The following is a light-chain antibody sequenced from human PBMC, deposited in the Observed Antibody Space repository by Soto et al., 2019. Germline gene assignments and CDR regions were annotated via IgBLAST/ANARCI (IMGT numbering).Light chain of an antibody. V-gene: IGLV2-18*02. CDR3: CSYTDSTTLV. CDR1: TSDVGGYDR. CDR2: EVY. Sequence: QSALTQPPSVSGSPGQSVTISCTGTTSDVGGYDRVSWYQKPPGTAPKLIIYEVYYRPSGVPDRFSGSKSGNTASLTISGLQAEDEADYSCCSYTDSTTLVFGGVTKVTDL. J-gene: IGLJ2*01.